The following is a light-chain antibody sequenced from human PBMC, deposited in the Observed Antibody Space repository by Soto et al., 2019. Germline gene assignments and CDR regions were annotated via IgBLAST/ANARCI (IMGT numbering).Light chain of an antibody. CDR1: SSDVGDYDY. J-gene: IGLJ2*01. Sequence: QSALTPPPSASGSPGQSVTISCTGTSSDVGDYDYVSWYQHHPGKAPRLMIYEVTKRPSGVPHRFSGSKSGNTASLTVSGLQAEDEADYYCSSYAGSNNLVFGGGTQLTVL. CDR2: EVT. V-gene: IGLV2-8*01. CDR3: SSYAGSNNLV.